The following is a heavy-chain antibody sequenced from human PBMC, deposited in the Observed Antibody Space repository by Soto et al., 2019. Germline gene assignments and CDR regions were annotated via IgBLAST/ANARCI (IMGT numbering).Heavy chain of an antibody. CDR2: IIQGGSEK. V-gene: IGHV3-7*01. J-gene: IGHJ5*02. CDR1: GLTFTSNW. CDR3: ASDEGWFDA. Sequence: PGGSLRLSFAASGLTFTSNWISWVRHSPGKGMKRVANIIQGGSEKYSVGSVKGRFTISRDNAKNSLYLQLTSLRAEETAVYYCASDEGWFDAWGQGLLVTVCS.